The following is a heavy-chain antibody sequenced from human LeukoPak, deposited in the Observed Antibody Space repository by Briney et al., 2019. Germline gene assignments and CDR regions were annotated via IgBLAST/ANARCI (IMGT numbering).Heavy chain of an antibody. CDR1: GFTFSSFW. CDR3: ARDLDYGGYSNFEY. Sequence: GGSLRLSCAASGFTFSSFWMHWVRQAPGKGLVWVSRIKSDGSSTGYAGSVKGRFTISRDNAKNTLYLQMNSLRAEDTAVYYCARDLDYGGYSNFEYWGQGTLVTVSS. V-gene: IGHV3-74*01. CDR2: IKSDGSST. J-gene: IGHJ4*02. D-gene: IGHD4-23*01.